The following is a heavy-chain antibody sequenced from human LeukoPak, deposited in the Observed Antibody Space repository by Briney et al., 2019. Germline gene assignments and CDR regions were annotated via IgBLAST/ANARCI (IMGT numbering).Heavy chain of an antibody. Sequence: KPGGSLRLSCAASGFTFSNAWMNWVRQAPGKGLEWVGLIKGKTDGGTTDYAAPVKGRFTVSRDDSKNTLYLQMNSLKTEDTAVYYCNTDINVHCSSTTCDFDYWGQGTVVTVSS. CDR3: NTDINVHCSSTTCDFDY. J-gene: IGHJ4*02. V-gene: IGHV3-15*01. D-gene: IGHD2-2*01. CDR2: IKGKTDGGTT. CDR1: GFTFSNAW.